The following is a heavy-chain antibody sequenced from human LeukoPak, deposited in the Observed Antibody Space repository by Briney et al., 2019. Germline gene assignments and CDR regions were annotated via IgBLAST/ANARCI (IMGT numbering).Heavy chain of an antibody. CDR1: GGTFSSYA. D-gene: IGHD2-2*01. CDR2: IIPIFGTA. Sequence: SVKVSCKASGGTFSSYAISWVRQAPGQGLEWMGGIIPIFGTANYAQKFQGRVTITTDESTSTAYMELSSLRSEDTAVYYCARVSGIVVVPYYYYMDAWGKGTTVTVSS. CDR3: ARVSGIVVVPYYYYMDA. V-gene: IGHV1-69*05. J-gene: IGHJ6*03.